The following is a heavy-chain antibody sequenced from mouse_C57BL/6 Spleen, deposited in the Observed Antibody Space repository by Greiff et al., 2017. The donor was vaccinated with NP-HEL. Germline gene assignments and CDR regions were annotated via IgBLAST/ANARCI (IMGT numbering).Heavy chain of an antibody. J-gene: IGHJ4*01. CDR2: ISSGGSYT. CDR3: ARRLNYYGSSLYAMDY. V-gene: IGHV5-6*02. D-gene: IGHD1-1*01. Sequence: EVKLMESGGDLVKPGGSLKLSCAASGFTFSSYGMSWVRQTPDKRLEWVATISSGGSYTYYPDSVKGRFTISRDNAKNTLYLQMSSLKSEDTAMYYCARRLNYYGSSLYAMDYWGQGTSVTVSS. CDR1: GFTFSSYG.